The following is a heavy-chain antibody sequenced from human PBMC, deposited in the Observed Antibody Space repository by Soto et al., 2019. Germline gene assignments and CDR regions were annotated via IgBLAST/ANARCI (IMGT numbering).Heavy chain of an antibody. Sequence: QVQLVQSGAEVKEPGASVKVSCKASGYTFTSLHINWVRQATGQGLEWMGWMNPNNGDTGYAEKFQGRVTMTRDTSISTAYMELSSLRSGDTAVYYCARGVDAGVDYWGQGTLVTVSS. CDR2: MNPNNGDT. CDR3: ARGVDAGVDY. J-gene: IGHJ4*02. V-gene: IGHV1-8*01. CDR1: GYTFTSLH.